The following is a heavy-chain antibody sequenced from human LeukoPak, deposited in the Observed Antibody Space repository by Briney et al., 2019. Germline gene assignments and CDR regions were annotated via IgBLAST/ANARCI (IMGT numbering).Heavy chain of an antibody. CDR2: IIPIFGTA. V-gene: IGHV1-69*13. Sequence: GASVNVSCKASGGTFSSYAISWVRQAPGQGLEWMGGIIPIFGTANYAQKFQGRVTITADESTSTAYMELSSLRSEDPAVYYCARAVDDSSGYQYYFDYWGQGTLVTVSS. D-gene: IGHD3-22*01. J-gene: IGHJ4*02. CDR3: ARAVDDSSGYQYYFDY. CDR1: GGTFSSYA.